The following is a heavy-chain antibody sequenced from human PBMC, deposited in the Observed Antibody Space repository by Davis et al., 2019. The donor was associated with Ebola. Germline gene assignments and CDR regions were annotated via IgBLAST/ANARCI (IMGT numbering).Heavy chain of an antibody. CDR3: AKGAWEAIVLMGY. CDR1: GFTFSSYA. J-gene: IGHJ4*02. D-gene: IGHD2-8*01. V-gene: IGHV3-30-3*01. Sequence: PGGSLRLSCAASGFTFSSYAMHWVRQAPGKGLEWVAVISYDGSNKYYADSVKGRFTISRDNSKNTLYLQMNSLRAEDTAVYYCAKGAWEAIVLMGYWGQGTLVTVSS. CDR2: ISYDGSNK.